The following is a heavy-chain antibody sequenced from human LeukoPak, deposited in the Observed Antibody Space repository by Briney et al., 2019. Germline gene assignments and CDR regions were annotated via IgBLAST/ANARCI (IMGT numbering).Heavy chain of an antibody. Sequence: LGGSLRLSCAASGFSFTDYSMNWVRQAPGKGLEWLSYIGPSGSPIHYADSVKGRFTTSTDSAQNSLYLQMNSLRDEDTALYYCVRDRYYSFDYWGQGTVVTVSS. CDR1: GFSFTDYS. CDR2: IGPSGSPI. V-gene: IGHV3-48*02. D-gene: IGHD1-26*01. CDR3: VRDRYYSFDY. J-gene: IGHJ4*02.